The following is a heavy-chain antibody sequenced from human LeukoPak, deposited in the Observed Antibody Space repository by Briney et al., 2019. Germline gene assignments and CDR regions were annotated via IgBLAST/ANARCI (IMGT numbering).Heavy chain of an antibody. Sequence: ASVNVSCKVSGYTLTELSMHWVRQAPGKGLEWMGGFDPEDGETIYAQKFQGRVTMTEDTSTDTAYMELSSLRSEDTAVYYCTVMVPAGNWFDPWGQGTLVTVSS. V-gene: IGHV1-24*01. CDR2: FDPEDGET. CDR1: GYTLTELS. D-gene: IGHD2-15*01. CDR3: TVMVPAGNWFDP. J-gene: IGHJ5*02.